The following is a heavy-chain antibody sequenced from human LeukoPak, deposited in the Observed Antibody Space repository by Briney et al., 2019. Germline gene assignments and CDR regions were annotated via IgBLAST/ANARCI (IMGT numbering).Heavy chain of an antibody. D-gene: IGHD6-13*01. V-gene: IGHV1-69*13. CDR1: GGTFSSYA. CDR3: ARGPIAAAGTWHNWFDP. Sequence: ASVTVSFTASGGTFSSYAISWVRQAPGQGLEWMGGIIPIFGTANYAQKFQGRVTITADESTSTAYMELRSLRSDDTAVYYCARGPIAAAGTWHNWFDPWGQGTLVTVSS. J-gene: IGHJ5*02. CDR2: IIPIFGTA.